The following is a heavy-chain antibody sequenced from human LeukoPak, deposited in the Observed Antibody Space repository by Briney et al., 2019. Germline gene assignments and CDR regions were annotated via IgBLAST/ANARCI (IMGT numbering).Heavy chain of an antibody. CDR1: GYTFTSYG. CDR3: ASFLYYYDSSGYYYNY. Sequence: RASVKVSCKASGYTFTSYGISWVRPAPGQGLEWMGWISAYNGNTNYAQKLQGRVTMATDTSTSTAYMELRSLRSDDTAVYYCASFLYYYDSSGYYYNYWGQGTLVTVSS. J-gene: IGHJ4*02. V-gene: IGHV1-18*01. D-gene: IGHD3-22*01. CDR2: ISAYNGNT.